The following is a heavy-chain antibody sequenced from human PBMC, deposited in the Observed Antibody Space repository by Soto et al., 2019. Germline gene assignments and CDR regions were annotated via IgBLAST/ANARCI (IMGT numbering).Heavy chain of an antibody. CDR1: GGSISSGGYS. D-gene: IGHD2-2*01. Sequence: PSETLSLTCAVSGGSISSGGYSWSWIRQPPGKGLEWIGYMDHSGSTYYNQSLKSRVTISIDRSKNQFSLKLSSVTAADTAVYKCARVPDYWGQGILVIVSS. CDR2: MDHSGST. J-gene: IGHJ4*02. V-gene: IGHV4-30-2*01. CDR3: ARVPDY.